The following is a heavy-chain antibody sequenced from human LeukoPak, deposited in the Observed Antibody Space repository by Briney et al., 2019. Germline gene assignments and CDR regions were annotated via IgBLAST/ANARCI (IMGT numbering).Heavy chain of an antibody. CDR3: ARDQEIAAAGTFDY. D-gene: IGHD6-13*01. Sequence: WASVKVSCKASRYTFTGYYMHWVRQAPGQGLEWMGWINPNSGGTNYAQKFQGRVTMTRDTSISTAYMELSRLRSDDTAVYYCARDQEIAAAGTFDYWGQGTLVTVSS. CDR1: RYTFTGYY. CDR2: INPNSGGT. V-gene: IGHV1-2*02. J-gene: IGHJ4*02.